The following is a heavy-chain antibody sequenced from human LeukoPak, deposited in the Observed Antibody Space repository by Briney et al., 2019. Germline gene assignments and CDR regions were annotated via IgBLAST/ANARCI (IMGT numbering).Heavy chain of an antibody. D-gene: IGHD2-8*01. Sequence: GGSLRLSCAASGFSFSSYEMNWVRQAPGKGLEWVSYISSSGSTINYADSVKGRFTISRDNAKNSLYLQMNSLRPEDTAVYYCARDYYWYDYWGQGTLVTVSS. CDR1: GFSFSSYE. CDR3: ARDYYWYDY. CDR2: ISSSGSTI. V-gene: IGHV3-48*03. J-gene: IGHJ4*02.